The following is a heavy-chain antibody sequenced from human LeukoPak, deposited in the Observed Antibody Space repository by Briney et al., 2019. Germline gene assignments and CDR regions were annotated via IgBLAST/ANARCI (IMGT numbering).Heavy chain of an antibody. J-gene: IGHJ6*02. Sequence: KPGGSLRLSCAASGFTFRSYSMNWVRQAPGKGLEWISYTDVGGDGYKYYADSVKGRFTISRDNAKNSLYLQMNSLRVEDTAVYYCARGVTATRYFYYGLDVWGLGPRVTVSS. CDR3: ARGVTATRYFYYGLDV. CDR2: TDVGGDGYK. V-gene: IGHV3-21*05. D-gene: IGHD2-21*02. CDR1: GFTFRSYS.